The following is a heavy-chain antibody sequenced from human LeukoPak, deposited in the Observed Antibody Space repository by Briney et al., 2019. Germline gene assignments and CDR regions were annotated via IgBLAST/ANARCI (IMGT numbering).Heavy chain of an antibody. D-gene: IGHD4-23*01. CDR2: IKQDGSEK. CDR1: GFTFSSYW. V-gene: IGHV3-7*01. J-gene: IGHJ4*02. CDR3: ARDSDPKVVTPLDY. Sequence: PGGSLRLSCAASGFTFSSYWMSWVRQAPGKGLEWVANIKQDGSEKYYVDSVKGRFTISRDNAKNLLYLQMNSLRAEDTAVYYCARDSDPKVVTPLDYWGQGTLVTVSS.